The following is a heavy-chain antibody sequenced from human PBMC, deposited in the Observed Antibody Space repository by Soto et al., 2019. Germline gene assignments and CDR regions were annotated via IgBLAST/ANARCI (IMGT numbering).Heavy chain of an antibody. CDR3: ARTYMITVTSQGYYYYYGMDV. J-gene: IGHJ6*02. CDR1: GGTFSSYA. D-gene: IGHD4-17*01. V-gene: IGHV1-69*01. Sequence: QVQLVQSGAEVKKPGSSVKVSCKASGGTFSSYAISWVRQAPGQGLEWMGGIIPIFGTANYAQKFQGRVTITADESTSTAYMELSNLRSEDTAVYYCARTYMITVTSQGYYYYYGMDVWGQGTTVTDSS. CDR2: IIPIFGTA.